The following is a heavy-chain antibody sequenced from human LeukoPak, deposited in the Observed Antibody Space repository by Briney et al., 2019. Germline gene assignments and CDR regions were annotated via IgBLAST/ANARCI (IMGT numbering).Heavy chain of an antibody. V-gene: IGHV3-21*01. D-gene: IGHD4-17*01. J-gene: IGHJ3*02. CDR2: ISSSSRYI. Sequence: GGSLRLSCAASGFTFSSYSMNWVRQAPGKGLEWVSSISSSSRYIYYADSVKGRFTISRDNAKNSLYLQMNSLRAEDTAVYYCARAWTDYGDYEDAFDIWGQGTMVTVSS. CDR1: GFTFSSYS. CDR3: ARAWTDYGDYEDAFDI.